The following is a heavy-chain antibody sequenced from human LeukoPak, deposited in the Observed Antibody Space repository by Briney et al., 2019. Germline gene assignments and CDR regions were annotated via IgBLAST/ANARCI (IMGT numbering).Heavy chain of an antibody. D-gene: IGHD3-3*01. CDR2: ISAYNGNT. CDR3: ARDYDFWSGYYSFDY. V-gene: IGHV1-18*01. J-gene: IGHJ4*02. Sequence: APVKVSCKASGYTFTSYGISWVRQAPGQGLEWMGWISAYNGNTNYAQKLQGRVTMTTDTSTSTAYMELRSLRSDDTAVYYCARDYDFWSGYYSFDYWGQGTLVTVSS. CDR1: GYTFTSYG.